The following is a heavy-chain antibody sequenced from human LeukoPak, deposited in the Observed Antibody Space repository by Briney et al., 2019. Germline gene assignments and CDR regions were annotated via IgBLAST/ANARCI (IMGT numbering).Heavy chain of an antibody. D-gene: IGHD3-10*01. Sequence: ASVKVSCKVSGYTLTELSMHWVRQAPGKGLEWMGGFDPEDGETIYAQEFQGRVTMTEDTSTDTAYMELSSLRSEDTAVYYCATSREFANWFDPWGQGTLVTVSS. CDR1: GYTLTELS. CDR3: ATSREFANWFDP. V-gene: IGHV1-24*01. J-gene: IGHJ5*02. CDR2: FDPEDGET.